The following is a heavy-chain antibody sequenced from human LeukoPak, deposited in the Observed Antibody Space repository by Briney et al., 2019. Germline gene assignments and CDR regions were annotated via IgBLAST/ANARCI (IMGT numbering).Heavy chain of an antibody. D-gene: IGHD6-6*01. CDR3: ARVYRQLGAFDY. V-gene: IGHV4-61*02. J-gene: IGHJ4*02. Sequence: PSQTLSLTCTVSGGSISSGIYYWSWIRQPAGKGLEWIGRIYTSGSTNYNPSLKSRVTISVDTSKNQFSLKLSSVTAADTAVYYCARVYRQLGAFDYWGQGTLVTVSS. CDR2: IYTSGST. CDR1: GGSISSGIYY.